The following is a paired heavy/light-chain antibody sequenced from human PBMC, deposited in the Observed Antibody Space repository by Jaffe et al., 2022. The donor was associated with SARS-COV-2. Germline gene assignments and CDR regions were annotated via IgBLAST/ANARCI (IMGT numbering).Heavy chain of an antibody. J-gene: IGHJ3*02. V-gene: IGHV3-48*01. CDR2: IWSSSSSV. CDR1: GFTFSSYS. CDR3: AHLSKTLAFDI. Sequence: EVQLVESGGGLVQPGGSLRLSCAASGFTFSSYSMNWVRQAPGKGLEWVSYIWSSSSSVTYADSVKGRFTISRDNAKNALYLQMNSLRAEDTAVYYCAHLSKTLAFDIWGQGTMVTVSS.
Light chain of an antibody. CDR3: AAWDDSLFV. Sequence: QSVMTQPPSASATPGQRVTISCSGSSSNIGSNTVNWYQQLPGTAPKLLIYSNNQRPSGVPDRFSGSKSGTSASLAISGLQSEDEADYYCAAWDDSLFVFGTGTKVTVL. V-gene: IGLV1-44*01. CDR1: SSNIGSNT. CDR2: SNN. J-gene: IGLJ1*01.